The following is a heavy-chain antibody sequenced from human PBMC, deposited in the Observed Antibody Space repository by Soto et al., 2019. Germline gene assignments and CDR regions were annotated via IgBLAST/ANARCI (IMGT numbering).Heavy chain of an antibody. Sequence: SETLSLTCTVSGGSISSYYWSWIRQPPGKGLEWIGYIYYSGSTNYNPSLKSRVTISVDTSKNQFSLKLSSVTAADTAVYYCARALAYCGGDCYSQDYYYYYGMDVWGQGTPVTVSS. CDR3: ARALAYCGGDCYSQDYYYYYGMDV. CDR1: GGSISSYY. V-gene: IGHV4-59*01. J-gene: IGHJ6*02. CDR2: IYYSGST. D-gene: IGHD2-21*02.